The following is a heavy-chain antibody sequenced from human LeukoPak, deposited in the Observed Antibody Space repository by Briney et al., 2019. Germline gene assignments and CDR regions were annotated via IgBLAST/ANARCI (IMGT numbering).Heavy chain of an antibody. D-gene: IGHD3-22*01. CDR3: ARLFYYDSRVLYTRFSGYYYYGMDV. CDR2: ISVYNGNR. CDR1: GYTFSSYG. Sequence: VAPVKVSFKASGYTFSSYGISWVRQAPGQGLEWMGWISVYNGNRNYAQKLQGRVTMTTDTSTNTAYLELRSLRSDDTAVYYCARLFYYDSRVLYTRFSGYYYYGMDVWGQGSTVTVSS. J-gene: IGHJ6*02. V-gene: IGHV1-18*01.